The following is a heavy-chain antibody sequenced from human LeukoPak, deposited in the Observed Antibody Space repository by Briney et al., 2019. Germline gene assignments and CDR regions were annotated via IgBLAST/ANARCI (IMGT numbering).Heavy chain of an antibody. D-gene: IGHD1-26*01. V-gene: IGHV3-30*18. CDR3: ANDRVGANDY. Sequence: EGSLRLSCAASGFTFSSYGMHRVRQAPGKGLEWVAVISYDGSNKYYADSVKGRFTISRDNSKNTLYLQMNSPRAEDTAVYYCANDRVGANDYWGQGTLVTVSS. J-gene: IGHJ4*02. CDR1: GFTFSSYG. CDR2: ISYDGSNK.